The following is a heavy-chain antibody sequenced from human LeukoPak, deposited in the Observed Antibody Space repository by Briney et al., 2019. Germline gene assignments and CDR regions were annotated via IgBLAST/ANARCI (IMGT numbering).Heavy chain of an antibody. J-gene: IGHJ6*03. CDR1: GGSISRYY. CDR3: ARHSSSWYFDYYYYMDF. V-gene: IGHV4-4*09. CDR2: IYTSGSS. Sequence: SETLSLTCTVSGGSISRYYWSWIRQPPGEGVEGIGYIYTSGSSIYNPSLNRPLPLSVDTSKIPFSLPLISVTAAHTAVYYCARHSSSWYFDYYYYMDFWGKGTTVTVSS. D-gene: IGHD6-13*01.